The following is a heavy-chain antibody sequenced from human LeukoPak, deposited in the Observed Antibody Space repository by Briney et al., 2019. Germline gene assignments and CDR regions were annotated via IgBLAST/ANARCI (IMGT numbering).Heavy chain of an antibody. D-gene: IGHD6-19*01. V-gene: IGHV7-4-1*01. Sequence: GASVKVSCKTSGYTFSDYIMSWVRQAPGQGLEWMGWINTKTGSPTYAQNFTGRFSFSLDNSVGTALLHISSLKAADTAVYYCARAARGTVAGIDYWGQGTLVTVSS. J-gene: IGHJ4*02. CDR2: INTKTGSP. CDR1: GYTFSDYI. CDR3: ARAARGTVAGIDY.